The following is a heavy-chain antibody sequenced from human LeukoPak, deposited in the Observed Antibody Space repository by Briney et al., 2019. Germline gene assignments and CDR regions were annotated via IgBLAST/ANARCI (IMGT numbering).Heavy chain of an antibody. CDR3: ARTSASQSSGDYDRYFDY. D-gene: IGHD4-17*01. Sequence: SETLSLTCTVSGGSINDHYWTWIRQPAGRGLEWIGRIFSRGSTDYNPSLETRVAMLIDTSKNQFSLNLNSVTAADTAVYYCARTSASQSSGDYDRYFDYWGQGTLVTISS. V-gene: IGHV4-4*07. CDR2: IFSRGST. J-gene: IGHJ4*02. CDR1: GGSINDHY.